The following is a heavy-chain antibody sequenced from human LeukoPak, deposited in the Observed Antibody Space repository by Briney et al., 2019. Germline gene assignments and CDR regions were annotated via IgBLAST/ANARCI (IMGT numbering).Heavy chain of an antibody. D-gene: IGHD5-12*01. CDR3: ARDGYGYNYMDV. CDR1: GFTFSSYE. CDR2: IYSGGTT. J-gene: IGHJ6*03. Sequence: PGGSLRLSCAASGFTFSSYEMNWVRQAPGKGLEWVSVIYSGGTTYNADSVRGRFTISRDNSKNTLYLQMNSLRAEDTAVYYCARDGYGYNYMDVWGKGTTVTVSS. V-gene: IGHV3-53*01.